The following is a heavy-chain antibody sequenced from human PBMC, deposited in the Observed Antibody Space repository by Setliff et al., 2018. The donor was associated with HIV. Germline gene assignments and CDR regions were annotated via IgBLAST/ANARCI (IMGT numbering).Heavy chain of an antibody. J-gene: IGHJ6*03. CDR3: AKEYYGSGSRYYYYYYMDV. CDR1: GFTFSSYW. CDR2: IKEDGSEK. Sequence: PGGSLRLSCAASGFTFSSYWMSWVRQAPGKGLEYVAIIKEDGSEKYYVDSVKGRFTTSRDNSKNSLYLEMNSLRVEDTALYYCAKEYYGSGSRYYYYYYMDVWGKGTTVTVSS. D-gene: IGHD3-10*01. V-gene: IGHV3-7*03.